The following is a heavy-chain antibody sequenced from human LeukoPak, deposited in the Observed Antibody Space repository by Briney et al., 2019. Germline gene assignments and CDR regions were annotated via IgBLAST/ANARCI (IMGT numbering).Heavy chain of an antibody. Sequence: GGSLRLSCAASGFTVSSNDMTWIRQAPGKGLEWVSVIYSGGSTYYADSVKGRFTISRDISKNMLYLQMNSLRAEDTAVYYCARGHDGCNYLCPFDVWGQGTMVTVSS. CDR3: ARGHDGCNYLCPFDV. V-gene: IGHV3-53*01. J-gene: IGHJ3*01. CDR2: IYSGGST. D-gene: IGHD5-24*01. CDR1: GFTVSSND.